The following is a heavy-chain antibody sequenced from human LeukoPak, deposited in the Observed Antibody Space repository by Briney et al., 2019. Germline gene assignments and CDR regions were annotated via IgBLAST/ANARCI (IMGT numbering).Heavy chain of an antibody. J-gene: IGHJ3*01. CDR2: IKEDGSEK. CDR3: GRQYCSGGSCYSAFDV. V-gene: IGHV3-7*04. D-gene: IGHD2-15*01. Sequence: PGGSLRLSCAASRFTLSNYWMIWVRQAPGKGLERVANIKEDGSEKYYVGSVKGRFTISRDNAKNSLYLQMNSLRDEDTAVYYCGRQYCSGGSCYSAFDVWGQGTMVTVSS. CDR1: RFTLSNYW.